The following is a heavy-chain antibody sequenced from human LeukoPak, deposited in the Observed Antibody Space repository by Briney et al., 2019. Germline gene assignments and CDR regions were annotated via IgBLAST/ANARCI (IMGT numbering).Heavy chain of an antibody. D-gene: IGHD1-1*01. CDR1: GYTFTSYA. V-gene: IGHV7-4-1*02. CDR2: INTNTGNP. Sequence: ASVKVSCKASGYTFTSYAMNWVRQAPGQGLEWMGWINTNTGNPTYAQGFTGRFVFSLDTSVSTAYLQISSLKAEDTAVYYCARAGPPEGRWNDGYYYYMDVWGKGTTVTVSS. CDR3: ARAGPPEGRWNDGYYYYMDV. J-gene: IGHJ6*03.